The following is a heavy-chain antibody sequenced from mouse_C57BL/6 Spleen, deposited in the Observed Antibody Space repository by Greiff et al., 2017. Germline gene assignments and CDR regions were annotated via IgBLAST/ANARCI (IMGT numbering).Heavy chain of an antibody. J-gene: IGHJ1*03. CDR2: IHPNSGST. V-gene: IGHV1-64*01. D-gene: IGHD1-1*01. Sequence: QVQLQQPGAELVKPGASVKLSCKASGYTFTSYWMHWVKQRPGQGLEWIGMIHPNSGSTNYNEKFKSKATLTVDKSSSTAYMQLSSLTSEDSAVYYCARNPPTTVVATKYFDVWGTGTTVTVSS. CDR1: GYTFTSYW. CDR3: ARNPPTTVVATKYFDV.